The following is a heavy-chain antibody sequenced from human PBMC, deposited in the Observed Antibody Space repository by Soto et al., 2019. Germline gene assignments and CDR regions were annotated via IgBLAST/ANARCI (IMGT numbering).Heavy chain of an antibody. CDR3: AKNSHVVVVTAVALYYFDY. J-gene: IGHJ4*02. V-gene: IGHV3-7*03. D-gene: IGHD2-21*02. Sequence: VSLRLSCAASGFTFSNYWINWVRQAPGEGLEWVANINEHGSEMHYVDSVKGRFTISRDNAKNSVYLQMNSLRAEDTAVYYCAKNSHVVVVTAVALYYFDYWCQGTLVTVAS. CDR1: GFTFSNYW. CDR2: INEHGSEM.